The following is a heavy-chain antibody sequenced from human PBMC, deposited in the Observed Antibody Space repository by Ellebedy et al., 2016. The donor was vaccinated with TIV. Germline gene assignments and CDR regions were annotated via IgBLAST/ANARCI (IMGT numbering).Heavy chain of an antibody. Sequence: GESLKISCAASGFTVSYTYRSWVRQAPGKGLEWVSVIHTGGDTYYADSVKGRFTISRDSSKNTLYLQMNSLRAEDTAVYYCARRITGTYGDDALDIWGQGTMVTVSS. D-gene: IGHD1-20*01. V-gene: IGHV3-53*01. J-gene: IGHJ3*02. CDR1: GFTVSYTY. CDR2: IHTGGDT. CDR3: ARRITGTYGDDALDI.